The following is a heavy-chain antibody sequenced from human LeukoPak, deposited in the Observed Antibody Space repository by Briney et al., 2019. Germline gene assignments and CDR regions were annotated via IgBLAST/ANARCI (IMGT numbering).Heavy chain of an antibody. CDR2: INSDGRSI. V-gene: IGHV3-74*01. Sequence: GWSLRLSCASSGFTFSNYWMHWVRQAPGKGLLRVSRINSDGRSIIYADSVKGRFTISRDHAKNTLYLQMNSLRVEDTAVYYCTRGGSPPEALGDALDIWGQGTMVTVSS. J-gene: IGHJ3*02. CDR1: GFTFSNYW. CDR3: TRGGSPPEALGDALDI. D-gene: IGHD1-26*01.